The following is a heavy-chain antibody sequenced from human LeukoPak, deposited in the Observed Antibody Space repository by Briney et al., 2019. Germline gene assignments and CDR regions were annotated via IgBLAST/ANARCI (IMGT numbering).Heavy chain of an antibody. D-gene: IGHD6-13*01. V-gene: IGHV4-59*08. CDR3: ARPSGSSSWYEGFAFDI. J-gene: IGHJ3*02. CDR2: IYYSGST. CDR1: GGSFSGYY. Sequence: PSETLSLTCAVYGGSFSGYYWSWIRQPPGKGLERIGYIYYSGSTNYNPSLKSRVTIPVDTSKNQFSLKLNSVTAADTAVYYCARPSGSSSWYEGFAFDIWGQGTMVTVSS.